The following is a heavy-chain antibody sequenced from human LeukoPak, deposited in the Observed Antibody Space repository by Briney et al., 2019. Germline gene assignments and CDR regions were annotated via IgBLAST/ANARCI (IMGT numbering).Heavy chain of an antibody. V-gene: IGHV3-23*01. CDR1: GFTFSSYA. J-gene: IGHJ4*02. Sequence: GGSLRLSCAASGFTFSSYAMSWVRQAPGKGLEWVSAISGSGGSTYYADSVKGRFTISRDNSKNTLYLQMNSLRAEDTAVYHCAKDQEGATIFDYWGQGTLVTVSS. D-gene: IGHD1-26*01. CDR3: AKDQEGATIFDY. CDR2: ISGSGGST.